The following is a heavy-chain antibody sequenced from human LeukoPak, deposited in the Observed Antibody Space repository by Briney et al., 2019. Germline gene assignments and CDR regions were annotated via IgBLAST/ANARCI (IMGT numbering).Heavy chain of an antibody. CDR3: ARQIGEYYYDSSGYYGFDY. V-gene: IGHV4-30-4*02. CDR2: IYYSGST. D-gene: IGHD3-22*01. CDR1: GGSISSGDYY. J-gene: IGHJ4*02. Sequence: PSDTLSLTCTVSGGSISSGDYYWSWIRQPPGKGLEWIGYIYYSGSTYYNPSLKSRVTISVDTSKNQFSLKLSSVTAADTAVYYCARQIGEYYYDSSGYYGFDYWGQGTLVTVSS.